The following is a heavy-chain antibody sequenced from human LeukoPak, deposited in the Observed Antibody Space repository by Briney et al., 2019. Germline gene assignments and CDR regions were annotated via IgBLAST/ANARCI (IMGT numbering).Heavy chain of an antibody. D-gene: IGHD5-18*01. CDR2: ISMNGTDM. CDR1: GFTFGDFY. Sequence: PGGSLRLSCAASGFTFGDFYMTWLRQTPGKGPEWLSYISMNGTDMDYADSVRGRFTISRDNAKDTLYLQMNSLGAEDTAIYHCAKGHTYGMIWGQGTQVTASS. J-gene: IGHJ4*02. V-gene: IGHV3-11*01. CDR3: AKGHTYGMI.